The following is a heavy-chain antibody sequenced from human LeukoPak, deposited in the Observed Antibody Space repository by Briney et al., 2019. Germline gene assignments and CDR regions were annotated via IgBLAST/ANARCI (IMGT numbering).Heavy chain of an antibody. CDR1: GFTFSDYS. D-gene: IGHD3-22*01. J-gene: IGHJ4*02. Sequence: GGSLRLSCAASGFTFSDYSMNWVRQAPGKGLEWISYIGIDSGNTNYADSVEGRFTISRDNSKNTLYLQMNSLRAEDTAVYYCAQLDVLRSDYFESWGQGTLVTVSS. CDR3: AQLDVLRSDYFES. CDR2: IGIDSGNT. V-gene: IGHV3-48*01.